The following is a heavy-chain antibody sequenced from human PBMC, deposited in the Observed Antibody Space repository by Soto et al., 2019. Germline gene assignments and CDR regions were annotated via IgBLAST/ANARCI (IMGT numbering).Heavy chain of an antibody. J-gene: IGHJ4*02. D-gene: IGHD2-21*02. CDR2: ISYDGSNK. Sequence: EGSLRLSCEASGFTFSSYAMHWVRQAPGKGLEWVAVISYDGSNKYYADSVKGRFTISRDNSKNTLHLQMNSLRAEDTAVYYCARDRRLYCGGDCSPSFDYWGQGTLVTVSS. CDR1: GFTFSSYA. CDR3: ARDRRLYCGGDCSPSFDY. V-gene: IGHV3-30-3*01.